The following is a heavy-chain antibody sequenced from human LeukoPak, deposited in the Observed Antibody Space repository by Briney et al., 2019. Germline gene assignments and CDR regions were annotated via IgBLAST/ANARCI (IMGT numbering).Heavy chain of an antibody. Sequence: SETLSLTCTVSGGSISSGSYYWTWIRQPAGKGLEWIGRIYTSGSTNYNPSLKSRVTISVDTSKNQFSLRLSSVTAADTAVYYCATTPLRVGATRVEGVFDYWGQGTLVTVSS. D-gene: IGHD1-26*01. CDR3: ATTPLRVGATRVEGVFDY. CDR2: IYTSGST. V-gene: IGHV4-61*02. J-gene: IGHJ4*02. CDR1: GGSISSGSYY.